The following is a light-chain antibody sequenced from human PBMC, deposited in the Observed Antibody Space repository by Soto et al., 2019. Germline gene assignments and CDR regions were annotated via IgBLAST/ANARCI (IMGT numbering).Light chain of an antibody. V-gene: IGLV7-46*01. CDR2: DTN. Sequence: QAVVTQEPSLTVAPGGTVTLTCGSSTGAVTSDHYPYWFQQKPGQAPRTLIYDTNNKHSWTPARCSGSLLGGKGALTLSGAQPEDEADYYCWLSSSAPRGLPVVFGGGTKLTVL. CDR1: TGAVTSDHY. CDR3: WLSSSAPRGLPVV. J-gene: IGLJ2*01.